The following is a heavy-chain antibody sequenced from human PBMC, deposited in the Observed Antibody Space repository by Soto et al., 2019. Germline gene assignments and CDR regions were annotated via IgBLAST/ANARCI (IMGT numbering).Heavy chain of an antibody. J-gene: IGHJ4*02. Sequence: RRLSCAASGFTFSSYAMHWVRQAPGKGLEWVAVISYDGSNKYYADSVKGRFTISRDNSKNTLYLQMNSLRAEDTAVYYCARDTYYYDSSGFFDYWGQGTLVTVSS. V-gene: IGHV3-30-3*01. CDR2: ISYDGSNK. D-gene: IGHD3-22*01. CDR3: ARDTYYYDSSGFFDY. CDR1: GFTFSSYA.